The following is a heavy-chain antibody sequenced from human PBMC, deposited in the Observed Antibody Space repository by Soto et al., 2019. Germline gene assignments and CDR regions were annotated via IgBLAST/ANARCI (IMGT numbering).Heavy chain of an antibody. V-gene: IGHV4-31*03. CDR2: IYYSGST. Sequence: SETLSLTCIVSGGSISSGGYYWSWIRQHPGKGLEWIGYIYYSGSTYYNPSLKSRVTISVDTSKNQFSLKLSSVTAADTAVYYCAGIYSGSPGGTLRYWGQGTLVTVSS. D-gene: IGHD1-26*01. CDR3: AGIYSGSPGGTLRY. CDR1: GGSISSGGYY. J-gene: IGHJ4*02.